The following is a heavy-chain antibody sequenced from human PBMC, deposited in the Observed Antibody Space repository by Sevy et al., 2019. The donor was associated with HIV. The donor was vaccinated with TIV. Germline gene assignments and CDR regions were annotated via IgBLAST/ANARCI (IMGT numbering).Heavy chain of an antibody. CDR1: GFTFNTHA. CDR3: AKALNPALESMLEVNLRSLKGFDV. CDR2: ISGPGYGT. D-gene: IGHD3-22*01. V-gene: IGHV3-23*01. Sequence: GGSLRLSCAASGFTFNTHAMNWVRQAPGKGLEWVSVISGPGYGTNYADSVKGRFTISRDNSKNTLFLQMNSLRDDDTAVYYCAKALNPALESMLEVNLRSLKGFDVWGHGTMVTVSS. J-gene: IGHJ3*01.